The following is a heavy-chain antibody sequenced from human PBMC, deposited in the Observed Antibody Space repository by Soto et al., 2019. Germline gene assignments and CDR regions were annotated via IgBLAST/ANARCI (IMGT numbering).Heavy chain of an antibody. J-gene: IGHJ5*02. Sequence: QVQLVQSGAEVKKPGASVRVSCKASGYTFTAFYIHWVRQAPGQGLEWMGWIFPNSGATNYTQKFQGRVTLTSDTTINTAYLELTRLMSHDTAVYYCAIGFPVTKEFDPWSPGTLVTVSS. CDR1: GYTFTAFY. D-gene: IGHD4-17*01. CDR2: IFPNSGAT. CDR3: AIGFPVTKEFDP. V-gene: IGHV1-2*02.